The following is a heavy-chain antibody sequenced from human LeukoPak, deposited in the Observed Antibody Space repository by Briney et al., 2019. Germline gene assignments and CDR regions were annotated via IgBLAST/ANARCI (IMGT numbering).Heavy chain of an antibody. CDR1: GYTFTSYD. V-gene: IGHV1-8*03. CDR2: MNPNSGNT. CDR3: ARPTRADDAFDI. Sequence: GASVKVSCKASGYTFTSYDINWVRQATGQGLQWMGWMNPNSGNTGYAQKFQGRVTITRNTSISTAYMELSSLRSEDTAVYYCARPTRADDAFDIWGQGTMVTVSS. J-gene: IGHJ3*02.